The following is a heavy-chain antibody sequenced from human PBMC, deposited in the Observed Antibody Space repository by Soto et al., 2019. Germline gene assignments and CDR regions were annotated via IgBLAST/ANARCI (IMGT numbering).Heavy chain of an antibody. CDR2: INPDGSMK. Sequence: GGSLRLSCAASGFTFGSNWMTWVRQAPGKGLEWLANINPDGSMKYYVDSVKGRFTISRDNARNSLYLHVNSLRAEDTAVYYCARWLSGSYMDWGQGTLVTVSS. J-gene: IGHJ4*02. CDR1: GFTFGSNW. CDR3: ARWLSGSYMD. V-gene: IGHV3-7*03. D-gene: IGHD1-26*01.